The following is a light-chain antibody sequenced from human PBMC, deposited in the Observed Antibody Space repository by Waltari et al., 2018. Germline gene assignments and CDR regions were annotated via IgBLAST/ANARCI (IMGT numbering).Light chain of an antibody. CDR2: WAS. J-gene: IGKJ1*01. CDR3: QQYYSTPT. V-gene: IGKV4-1*01. Sequence: DIEMTQSPDSRAVSLGETATINCKSSQSVLYSSNNKNYLAWYQQKPGQPPKLLIYWASTRESGVPDRFSGSGSGTDFTLTISSLQAEDVAVYYCQQYYSTPTFGQGTKVEIK. CDR1: QSVLYSSNNKNY.